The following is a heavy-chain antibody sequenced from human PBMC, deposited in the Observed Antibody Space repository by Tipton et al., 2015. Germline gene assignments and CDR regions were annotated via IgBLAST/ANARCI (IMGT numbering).Heavy chain of an antibody. J-gene: IGHJ4*02. CDR3: ARERDSINRGLDY. D-gene: IGHD3-22*01. CDR1: GGSISSYY. Sequence: TLSLTCTVSGGSISSYYWSWIRQPAGKGLDWIGHIYTSGSTNYNPSLKSRVTMSVDTSKNQFSLKLSSVTAADTAVYYCARERDSINRGLDYWGQGTLVTVPS. V-gene: IGHV4-4*07. CDR2: IYTSGST.